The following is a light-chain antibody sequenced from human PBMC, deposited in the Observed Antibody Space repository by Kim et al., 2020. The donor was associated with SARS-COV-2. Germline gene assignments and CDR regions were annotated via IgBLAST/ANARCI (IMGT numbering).Light chain of an antibody. V-gene: IGLV1-40*01. CDR1: SANIGAGYD. CDR2: GNS. CDR3: QSYDSSRSVV. J-gene: IGLJ2*01. Sequence: GQRVTISCPGSSANIGAGYDVHWYQQFPGTAPKPLIYGNSNRPSGVPDRFSGSKSGTSASLAITGLQAEDEADYYCQSYDSSRSVVFGGGTQLTVL.